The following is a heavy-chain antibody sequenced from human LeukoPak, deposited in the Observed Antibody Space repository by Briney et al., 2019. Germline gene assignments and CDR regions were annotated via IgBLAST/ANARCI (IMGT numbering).Heavy chain of an antibody. CDR2: IRYDGSNK. Sequence: GGSLRLSCAASGFTFSSYGMHWVRQAPGKGLEWVAFIRYDGSNKYYADSVKGRFTISRDNSKNTLYLQMNSLRAEDTAVYYCVGGSRYCSSTSCSDDAFDIWGQGTMVTVSS. D-gene: IGHD2-2*01. CDR1: GFTFSSYG. J-gene: IGHJ3*02. CDR3: VGGSRYCSSTSCSDDAFDI. V-gene: IGHV3-30*02.